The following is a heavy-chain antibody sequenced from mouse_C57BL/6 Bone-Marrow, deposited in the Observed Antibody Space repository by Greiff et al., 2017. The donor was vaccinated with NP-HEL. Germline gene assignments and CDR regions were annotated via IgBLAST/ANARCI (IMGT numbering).Heavy chain of an antibody. Sequence: VQLQQSGAELARPGASVKLSCKASGYTFTSYGISWVKQRTGQGLEWIGEIYPRSGNTYYNEKFKGKATLTADKSSSTAYMELRSLTSEDSAVFFWARSDYDYDVGFAYWGQGALVTVSA. CDR2: IYPRSGNT. CDR3: ARSDYDYDVGFAY. J-gene: IGHJ3*01. CDR1: GYTFTSYG. V-gene: IGHV1-81*01. D-gene: IGHD2-4*01.